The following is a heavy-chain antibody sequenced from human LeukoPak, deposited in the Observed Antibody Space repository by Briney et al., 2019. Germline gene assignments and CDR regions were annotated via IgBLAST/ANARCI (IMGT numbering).Heavy chain of an antibody. CDR3: AKSNGYGFVDI. D-gene: IGHD3-10*01. CDR2: INHRGST. V-gene: IGHV4-34*01. Sequence: PSETLSLTCAVYGGSFSGYYWSWIRQPPGKGLEWIGEINHRGSTNYNPSLKSRVTISVDTSKNQFSLKLSSVTAADTAVYYCAKSNGYGFVDIWGQGTMVTVSS. CDR1: GGSFSGYY. J-gene: IGHJ3*02.